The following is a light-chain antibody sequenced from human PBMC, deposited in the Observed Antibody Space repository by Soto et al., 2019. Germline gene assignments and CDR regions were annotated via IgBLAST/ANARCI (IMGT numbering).Light chain of an antibody. Sequence: ERGMTQTPETLSVSPGERATLSCRASQSVSDKLAWYQQKPGQAPRLLIYHASTRATGIPARFSGSESGTDFTLTISRLEPEDFVVYYCPLYGSSLFTFCQGTRLEIK. CDR1: QSVSDK. CDR3: PLYGSSLFT. J-gene: IGKJ5*01. CDR2: HAS. V-gene: IGKV3-15*01.